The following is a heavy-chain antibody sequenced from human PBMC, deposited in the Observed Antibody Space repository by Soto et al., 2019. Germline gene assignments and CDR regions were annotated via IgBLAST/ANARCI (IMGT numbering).Heavy chain of an antibody. CDR1: GFTFSSYA. V-gene: IGHV3-23*01. CDR2: ISGSGGST. CDR3: AKALSPLNPVATRANWYFDL. Sequence: EVQLLESGGGLVQPGGSLRLSCAASGFTFSSYAMSWVRQAPGKGLEWVSAISGSGGSTYYADSVKGRFTISRDNSKNTLYLQMNSLRAEDTAVYYCAKALSPLNPVATRANWYFDLWGRGTLVTVSS. D-gene: IGHD5-12*01. J-gene: IGHJ2*01.